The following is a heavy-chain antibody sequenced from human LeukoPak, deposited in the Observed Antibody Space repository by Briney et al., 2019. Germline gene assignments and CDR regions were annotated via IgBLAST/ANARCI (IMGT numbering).Heavy chain of an antibody. V-gene: IGHV3-30*18. J-gene: IGHJ4*02. CDR3: AKDLTDVTYCLDQ. CDR2: ISNDGSNK. D-gene: IGHD1-26*01. CDR1: GVTFSSYG. Sequence: GGSLRLSCAASGVTFSSYGMHWVRQAPGKGLEWVAVISNDGSNKHYADSVKGRFTISRDNSKNTLYLQMNSLRAEDTAVYYCAKDLTDVTYCLDQWGQGTLVTVSS.